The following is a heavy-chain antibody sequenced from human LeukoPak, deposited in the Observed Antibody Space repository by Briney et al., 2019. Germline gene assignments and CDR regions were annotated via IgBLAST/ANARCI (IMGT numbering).Heavy chain of an antibody. CDR1: GYTFTGYY. CDR3: ARGQERWLQFYYYMDV. J-gene: IGHJ6*03. V-gene: IGHV1-2*02. D-gene: IGHD5-24*01. CDR2: INPNSGGT. Sequence: GASVKVSCKASGYTFTGYYKHWVRQAPGQGLEWMGWINPNSGGTNYAQKFQGRVTMTRDTSISTAYMELSRLRSDDTAVYYCARGQERWLQFYYYMDVWGKGTTVTISS.